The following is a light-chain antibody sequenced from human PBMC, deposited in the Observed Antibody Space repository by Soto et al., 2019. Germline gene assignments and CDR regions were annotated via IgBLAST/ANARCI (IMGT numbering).Light chain of an antibody. Sequence: QSVLTRPPSASGSPGQSVTISCTGTGSDIGNYNYVSWYQHHPGKAPKLIIYEVTERPSGVPYRFSGSKSGNTASLTVSGLQAEDEADYYCSSYGGRNNIVFGTGTKVTVL. V-gene: IGLV2-8*01. J-gene: IGLJ1*01. CDR3: SSYGGRNNIV. CDR1: GSDIGNYNY. CDR2: EVT.